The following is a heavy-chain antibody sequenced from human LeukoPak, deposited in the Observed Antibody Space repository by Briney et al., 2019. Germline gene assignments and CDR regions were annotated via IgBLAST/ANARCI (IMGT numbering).Heavy chain of an antibody. CDR1: GGSISSGDYY. Sequence: SQTLSLTCTVSGGSISSGDYYWSWIRQPPGKGLEWIGSIYYSGSTYYNPSLKSRVTISVDTSKNQFSLKLSSVTAADTAVYYCARDAGIYAYFQHWGQGTLVTVSS. V-gene: IGHV4-30-2*03. CDR2: IYYSGST. D-gene: IGHD6-13*01. CDR3: ARDAGIYAYFQH. J-gene: IGHJ1*01.